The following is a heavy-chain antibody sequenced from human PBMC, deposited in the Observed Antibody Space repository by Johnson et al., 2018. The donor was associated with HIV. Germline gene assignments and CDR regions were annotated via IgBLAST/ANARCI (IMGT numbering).Heavy chain of an antibody. D-gene: IGHD3-22*01. CDR3: ARDFGDYYDSSCISGAFDI. CDR1: GFTLSSYA. CDR2: ISYDGSNK. J-gene: IGHJ3*02. V-gene: IGHV3-30*04. Sequence: QVQLVESGGGVVQPGRSLRLSCAASGFTLSSYAMHWVRQAPGKGLEWVAVISYDGSNKYYADSVKGRFTISRDNSKNTLYLQMNSLRAEDTAVYYCARDFGDYYDSSCISGAFDIWGQGTMVTVSS.